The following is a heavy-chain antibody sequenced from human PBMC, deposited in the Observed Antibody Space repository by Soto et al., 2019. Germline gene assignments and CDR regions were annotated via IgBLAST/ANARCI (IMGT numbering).Heavy chain of an antibody. CDR3: SLSGGSGYADAFDI. CDR2: IKQDGSEK. V-gene: IGHV3-7*01. Sequence: GGSLRLSCAASGFTFSSYWMSWVRQAPGKGLEWVANIKQDGSEKYYVDSVKGRFTISRDNAKNSLYLQMNSLRAEDTAVYYCSLSGGSGYADAFDIWGQGTMVTVSS. D-gene: IGHD3-22*01. CDR1: GFTFSSYW. J-gene: IGHJ3*02.